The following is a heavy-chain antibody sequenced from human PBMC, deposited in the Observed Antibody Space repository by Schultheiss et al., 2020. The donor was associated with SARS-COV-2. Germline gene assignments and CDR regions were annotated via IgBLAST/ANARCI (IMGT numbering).Heavy chain of an antibody. J-gene: IGHJ5*02. CDR2: INPNSGGT. CDR3: ARDGGSGWYIP. D-gene: IGHD6-19*01. Sequence: ASVKVSCKASGYTFTGYYMHWVRQAPGQGLEWMGWINPNSGGTNYAQKFQGWVTITRDTSASTAYMELSSLRSEDTAVYYCARDGGSGWYIPWGQGTLVTVSS. CDR1: GYTFTGYY. V-gene: IGHV1-2*04.